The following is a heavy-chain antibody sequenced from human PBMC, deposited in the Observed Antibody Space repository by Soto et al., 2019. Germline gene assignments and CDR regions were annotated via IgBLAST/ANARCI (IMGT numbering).Heavy chain of an antibody. V-gene: IGHV1-69*08. CDR3: AREYYYGSGPWY. D-gene: IGHD3-10*01. J-gene: IGHJ4*02. Sequence: SVKVSCKTSGGTFSSQTFSWVRQAPGQGLEWMGRIIPAIYSAKYAQKFQGRVTITADKYTGTAYMELSSLRSEDSAVYYCAREYYYGSGPWYWGQGTLVTVSS. CDR2: IIPAIYSA. CDR1: GGTFSSQT.